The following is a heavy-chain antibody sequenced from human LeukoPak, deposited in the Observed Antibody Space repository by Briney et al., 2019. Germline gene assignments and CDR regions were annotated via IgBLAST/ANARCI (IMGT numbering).Heavy chain of an antibody. V-gene: IGHV4-34*01. D-gene: IGHD2-15*01. CDR1: GGSFSGYY. J-gene: IGHJ4*02. Sequence: SETLSLTCAVYGGSFSGYYWSWIRQPPGKGLECIGEINHSGSTNYNPSLKSRVTISVDTSKNQFSLKLSSVTAADTAVYYCARGSSTYIVVVVAAREFDYWGQGTLVTVSS. CDR2: INHSGST. CDR3: ARGSSTYIVVVVAAREFDY.